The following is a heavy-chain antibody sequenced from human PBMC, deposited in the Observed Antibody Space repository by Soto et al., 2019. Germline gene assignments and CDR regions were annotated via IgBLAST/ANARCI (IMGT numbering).Heavy chain of an antibody. D-gene: IGHD3-10*01. CDR1: GFSFSTYS. J-gene: IGHJ6*02. V-gene: IGHV3-21*01. CDR2: VSSSSTYI. Sequence: EVQVVESGGGLVKPGGSLRLSCAASGFSFSTYSMNWVRQTPGKGLEWVSSVSSSSTYIYYADSVKGRFTISRDNARNSLFLQMNSLRVEVTAVYYCAGEPMYYYGLDVWGQGTTVTVSS. CDR3: AGEPMYYYGLDV.